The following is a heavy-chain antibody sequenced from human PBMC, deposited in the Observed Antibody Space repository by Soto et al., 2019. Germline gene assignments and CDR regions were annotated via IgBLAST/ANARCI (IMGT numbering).Heavy chain of an antibody. V-gene: IGHV4-59*12. CDR3: ARTSYDSSGTAADP. J-gene: IGHJ5*02. Sequence: AETLSLTCTVSGRSISSYYWSWIRQPPGKGLEWVGYIYYSGSTYYNPSLKSRVTISVDTSKNQFSLKLSSVTAADTAVYYCARTSYDSSGTAADPWGQGTLVTVSS. D-gene: IGHD3-22*01. CDR2: IYYSGST. CDR1: GRSISSYY.